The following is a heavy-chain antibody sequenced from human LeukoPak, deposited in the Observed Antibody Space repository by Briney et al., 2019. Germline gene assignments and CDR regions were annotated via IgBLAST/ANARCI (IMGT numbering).Heavy chain of an antibody. Sequence: SETLSLTCTVSGGSISSYYWSWIRQPPGKGLEWIGYIYYSGSTNYNPSLKSRVTISVDTSKNQFSLKLSSVTAADMAVYYCARDRGWGIDYWGQGTLVTVSS. V-gene: IGHV4-59*01. CDR1: GGSISSYY. D-gene: IGHD3-16*01. J-gene: IGHJ4*02. CDR2: IYYSGST. CDR3: ARDRGWGIDY.